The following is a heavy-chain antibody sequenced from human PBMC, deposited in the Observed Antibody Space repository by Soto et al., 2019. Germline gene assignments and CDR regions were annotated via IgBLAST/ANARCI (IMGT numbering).Heavy chain of an antibody. D-gene: IGHD6-13*01. V-gene: IGHV3-23*01. J-gene: IGHJ4*02. CDR1: GFTFSSYA. CDR2: ISGSDGST. Sequence: EVQLLESGGGLVQPGGSLRLSCAASGFTFSSYAMNWVRQAPGQGLEWVSAISGSDGSTYYADSVKGRLTISRDNSKNTLNLQMNSLRAEDTAVYYCARRSSSWYFDYWGQGTLVTGSS. CDR3: ARRSSSWYFDY.